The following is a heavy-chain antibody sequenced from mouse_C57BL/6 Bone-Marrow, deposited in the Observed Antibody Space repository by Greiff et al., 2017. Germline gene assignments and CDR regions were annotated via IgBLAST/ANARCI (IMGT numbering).Heavy chain of an antibody. V-gene: IGHV1-76*01. CDR3: ARRRCNYVNAMDY. J-gene: IGHJ4*01. CDR1: GYTFTDYY. Sequence: VQLQQSGAELVRPGASVKLSCKASGYTFTDYYINWVKQRPGQGLEWIARIYPGSGNTYYNEKFKGKATLTAEKSSSTAYMQLSSLTSEDSAVYFCARRRCNYVNAMDYWGQGTSVTVSS. CDR2: IYPGSGNT. D-gene: IGHD2-1*01.